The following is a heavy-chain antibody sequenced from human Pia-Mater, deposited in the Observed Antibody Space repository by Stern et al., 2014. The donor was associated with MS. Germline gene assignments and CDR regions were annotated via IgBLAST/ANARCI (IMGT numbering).Heavy chain of an antibody. J-gene: IGHJ4*02. CDR2: IDWNDKT. D-gene: IGHD3-3*01. Sequence: QITLKESGPALVKPTQTLTLTCTFSGFSLVTSGVRVSWIRQPPAKALEXLARIDWNDKTFYNTSLMTRLTISKDTSKNQVVLTMTNVDPVDTATYYCARMMGSGYRHYFDYWGQGTPVTVS. V-gene: IGHV2-70*04. CDR1: GFSLVTSGVR. CDR3: ARMMGSGYRHYFDY.